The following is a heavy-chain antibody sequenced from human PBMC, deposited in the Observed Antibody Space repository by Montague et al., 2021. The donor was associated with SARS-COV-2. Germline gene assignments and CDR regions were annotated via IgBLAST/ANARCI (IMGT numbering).Heavy chain of an antibody. Sequence: SLRLSCAASGFTFSSYGMNWVRQAPGKGLEWVSPISSSSSYIYYAYSVKGRFTISRDNAKNSLYLQLNSLRAEDTAVYYCSRDYHYDILTCYYTSWGQGTLVTVPS. CDR1: GFTFSSYG. CDR3: SRDYHYDILTCYYTS. D-gene: IGHD3-9*01. J-gene: IGHJ5*02. V-gene: IGHV3-21*01. CDR2: ISSSSSYI.